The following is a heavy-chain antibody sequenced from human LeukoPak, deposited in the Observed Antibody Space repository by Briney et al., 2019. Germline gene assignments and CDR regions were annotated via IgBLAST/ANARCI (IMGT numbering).Heavy chain of an antibody. CDR2: IYPGDSDT. Sequence: GESLKISCKGSGYRFTSYWIGWVRQMPGKGLEWMGIIYPGDSDTRYSPSFQGRVTISADKSISTAYLQWSSLKASDTAMYYCARLYDSSGYYFGYWGQGTLVTVSS. CDR3: ARLYDSSGYYFGY. D-gene: IGHD3-22*01. J-gene: IGHJ4*02. CDR1: GYRFTSYW. V-gene: IGHV5-51*01.